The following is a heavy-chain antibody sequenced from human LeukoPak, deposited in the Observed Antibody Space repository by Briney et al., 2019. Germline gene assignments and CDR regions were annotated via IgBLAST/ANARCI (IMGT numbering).Heavy chain of an antibody. V-gene: IGHV1-18*01. CDR3: ARDSLIVVVPAAISTYGMDV. CDR2: ISAYNGNT. D-gene: IGHD2-2*02. CDR1: GYTFTSYG. J-gene: IGHJ6*02. Sequence: ASVKVSCKASGYTFTSYGISWVRQAPGQGLEWMGWISAYNGNTNYAQKLQGRVTMTTDTPTSTAYMELRSLRSDETAVYYCARDSLIVVVPAAISTYGMDVWGQGTTVTVSS.